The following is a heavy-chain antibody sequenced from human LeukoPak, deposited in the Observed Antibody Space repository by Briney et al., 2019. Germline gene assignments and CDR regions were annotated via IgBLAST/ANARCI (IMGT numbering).Heavy chain of an antibody. CDR2: INHSGRT. Sequence: SETLSLTCAVYGASFSDYFWGWIRQSPGKGLEWIGEINHSGRTYYNPSLKSRVTISVDTSKNQFSLNLSSVTAADTAVYYCARDVVVVPAAIHYGMDVWGQGTTVTVSS. CDR3: ARDVVVVPAAIHYGMDV. D-gene: IGHD2-2*01. CDR1: GASFSDYF. V-gene: IGHV4-34*01. J-gene: IGHJ6*02.